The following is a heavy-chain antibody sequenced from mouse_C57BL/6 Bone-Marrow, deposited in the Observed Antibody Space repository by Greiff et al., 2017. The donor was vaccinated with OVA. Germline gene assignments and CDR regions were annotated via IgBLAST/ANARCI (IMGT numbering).Heavy chain of an antibody. CDR3: ARERGLGLGY. CDR2: ISDGGSYT. J-gene: IGHJ2*01. Sequence: EVKVVESGGGLVKPGGSLKLSCAASGFTFSSYAMSWVRQTPEKRLEWVATISDGGSYTYYPDNVKGRFTISRDNAKNNLYLQMSHLKSEDTAMYYCARERGLGLGYWGQGTTLTVSS. V-gene: IGHV5-4*01. CDR1: GFTFSSYA. D-gene: IGHD4-1*01.